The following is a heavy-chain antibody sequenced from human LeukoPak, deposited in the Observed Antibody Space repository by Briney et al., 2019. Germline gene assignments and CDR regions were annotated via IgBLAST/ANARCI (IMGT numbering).Heavy chain of an antibody. CDR2: IYPGDSDS. V-gene: IGHV5-51*01. CDR1: GYSFTNYW. D-gene: IGHD4-11*01. Sequence: PGQSLKISCKGSGYSFTNYWIGWVRQMPGKGLEWMGIIYPGDSDSRYSPSFQGQVTISADKSISTAYLQWSSLKASDTAMYYCARGGTVTETWFDPWGQGTLVTVSS. CDR3: ARGGTVTETWFDP. J-gene: IGHJ5*02.